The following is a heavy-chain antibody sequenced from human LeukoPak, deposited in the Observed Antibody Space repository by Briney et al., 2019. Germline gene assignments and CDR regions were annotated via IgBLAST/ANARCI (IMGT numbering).Heavy chain of an antibody. CDR1: GYTFTSYY. D-gene: IGHD3-10*01. V-gene: IGHV1-2*06. CDR3: ARVLVDYGSGSYYRYFDY. Sequence: ASVKVSCKASGYTFTSYYMHWVRQAPGQGLEWMGRINPNSGGTNYAQKFKGRVTMTRDTSISTAYMELSRLRSDDTAVYYCARVLVDYGSGSYYRYFDYWGQGTLVTVSS. J-gene: IGHJ4*02. CDR2: INPNSGGT.